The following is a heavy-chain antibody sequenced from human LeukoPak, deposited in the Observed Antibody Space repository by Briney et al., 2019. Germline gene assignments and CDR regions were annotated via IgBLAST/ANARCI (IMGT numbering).Heavy chain of an antibody. D-gene: IGHD1-14*01. CDR2: IYYSGST. J-gene: IGHJ5*02. CDR1: GGSISSYY. V-gene: IGHV4-59*08. Sequence: SETLSLTCTVSGGSISSYYWSWIRQPPGKGLEWIGYIYYSGSTNYNPSLKSRVTISVDTSKNQFSLELSSVTAADTAVYYCARLPRRAWFDPWGQGTLVTVSS. CDR3: ARLPRRAWFDP.